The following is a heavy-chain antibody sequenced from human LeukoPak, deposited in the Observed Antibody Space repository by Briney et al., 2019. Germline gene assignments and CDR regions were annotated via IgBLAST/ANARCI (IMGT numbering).Heavy chain of an antibody. CDR3: ARDMSGTYSFDY. CDR2: IDHNGDIT. CDR1: GFTLTWHV. D-gene: IGHD1-26*01. V-gene: IGHV3-64D*06. Sequence: GGSLRLSCSASGFTLTWHVMHWVRQAPGKALEYVSFIDHNGDITSYADSVRGRFTVSRDNSKNTLFLELSSLRTDDTAVYYCARDMSGTYSFDYWGQGTLVTVSS. J-gene: IGHJ4*02.